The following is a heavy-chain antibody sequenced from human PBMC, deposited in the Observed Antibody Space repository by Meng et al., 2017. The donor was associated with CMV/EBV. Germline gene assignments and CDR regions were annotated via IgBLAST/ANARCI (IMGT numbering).Heavy chain of an antibody. CDR1: GFTFTTYS. CDR3: ARGYCSSTSCAHDY. Sequence: GGSLRLSCAASGFTFTTYSMNWVRQAPGKGLELVSFISSSSSTIYYADSVKGRFTISRDNAKHSLYLQMNSLRAEDTAVYYCARGYCSSTSCAHDYWGQGTLVTVSS. V-gene: IGHV3-48*04. D-gene: IGHD2-2*01. J-gene: IGHJ4*02. CDR2: ISSSSSTI.